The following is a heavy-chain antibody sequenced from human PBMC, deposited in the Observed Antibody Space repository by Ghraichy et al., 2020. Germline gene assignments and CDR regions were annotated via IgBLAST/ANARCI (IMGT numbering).Heavy chain of an antibody. CDR2: IYYTGST. CDR3: ARGRDSSAWYLFDY. V-gene: IGHV4-61*03. CDR1: GGSVSSGSYY. D-gene: IGHD6-19*01. J-gene: IGHJ4*02. Sequence: GSLSLTCTVSGGSVSSGSYYWSWIRQPPGKGLEWIGYIYYTGSTNYNPSLKSRVAISVDTPKSHFSLKLSSVTAADTAVYYCARGRDSSAWYLFDYWGQGTLVTVSS.